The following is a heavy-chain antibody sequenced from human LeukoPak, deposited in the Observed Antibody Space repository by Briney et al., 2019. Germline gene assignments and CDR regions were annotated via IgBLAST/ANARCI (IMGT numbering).Heavy chain of an antibody. D-gene: IGHD4-17*01. CDR2: ISASGDYT. Sequence: GGSLRLSCAASGFTFSDYAMTWVRQAPGKGLEWVSEISASGDYTPLADSVKGRFTISRDNSKNTLYLQMNSLRAEGTAVYYCAINYGDYVGGFDYWGQGTLVTVSS. V-gene: IGHV3-23*01. CDR3: AINYGDYVGGFDY. CDR1: GFTFSDYA. J-gene: IGHJ4*02.